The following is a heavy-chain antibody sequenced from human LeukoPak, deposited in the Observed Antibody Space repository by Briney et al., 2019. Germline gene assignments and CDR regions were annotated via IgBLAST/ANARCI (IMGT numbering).Heavy chain of an antibody. CDR3: ARDNSDRPEDL. CDR1: GFTFSSYS. Sequence: GSLRLSCAASGFTFSSYSMNWVRQAPGKGLEWVSSISSSSSYIYYADSVKGRFSISRDNSKNTVYPQMNSLRAEDTAVYYCARDNSDRPEDLWGQGTLVTVSS. CDR2: ISSSSSYI. J-gene: IGHJ5*02. V-gene: IGHV3-21*01. D-gene: IGHD6-6*01.